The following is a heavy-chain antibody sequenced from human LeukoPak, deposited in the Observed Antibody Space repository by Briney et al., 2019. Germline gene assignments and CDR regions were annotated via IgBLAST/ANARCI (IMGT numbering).Heavy chain of an antibody. CDR1: GFTVNNNY. CDR3: ARTFDRGWHFDF. Sequence: GGSLRLSCAASGFTVNNNYMTWVRQAPGKGRQCVAIISSGGDTSYADSVKGPFNDSRDNSKNTMFLQMNSLRAEDKAVYYCARTFDRGWHFDFWGQGTLVTVSA. J-gene: IGHJ4*02. D-gene: IGHD6-19*01. CDR2: ISSGGDT. V-gene: IGHV3-53*01.